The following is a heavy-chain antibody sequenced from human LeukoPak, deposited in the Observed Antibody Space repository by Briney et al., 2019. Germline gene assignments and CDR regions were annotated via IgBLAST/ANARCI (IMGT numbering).Heavy chain of an antibody. Sequence: PGGSLRLSCAASGFTFSSYAMSWVRQAPGKGLEWVSAISGSGGNTYYADSVKGRFTISRDNSKNTLYLQMNSLRAEDTAVYYCAKDLAVLMVYATSFDYWGQGTLVTVSS. CDR3: AKDLAVLMVYATSFDY. J-gene: IGHJ4*02. CDR2: ISGSGGNT. V-gene: IGHV3-23*01. CDR1: GFTFSSYA. D-gene: IGHD2-8*01.